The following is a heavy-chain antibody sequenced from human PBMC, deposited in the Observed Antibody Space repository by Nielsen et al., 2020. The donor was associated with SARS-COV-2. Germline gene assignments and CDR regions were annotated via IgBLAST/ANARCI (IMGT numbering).Heavy chain of an antibody. CDR3: ATLASVGANYYGMDV. V-gene: IGHV3-9*01. D-gene: IGHD1-26*01. Sequence: SLKISCAASGFTFDDYAMHWVRQAPGKGLEWVSGISWNSGSIGYADSVKGRFTISRDNAKNSLYLQMNSLRAEDTALYYCATLASVGANYYGMDVWGQGTTVTVSS. CDR2: ISWNSGSI. J-gene: IGHJ6*02. CDR1: GFTFDDYA.